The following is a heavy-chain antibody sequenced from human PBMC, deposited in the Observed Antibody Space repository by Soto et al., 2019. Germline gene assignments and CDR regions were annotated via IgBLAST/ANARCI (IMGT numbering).Heavy chain of an antibody. Sequence: GGSLRLSCAASGFTFSSYAMSWVRQAPGKRLEWVSAISGSGDSTYYADSVKGRFTISRDNSKNTLYLQMNSLGAEDTAVYYFSKDSYPDSSGYYSLAPIDYWGQGTLVTVSP. D-gene: IGHD3-22*01. CDR3: SKDSYPDSSGYYSLAPIDY. CDR2: ISGSGDST. V-gene: IGHV3-23*01. J-gene: IGHJ4*02. CDR1: GFTFSSYA.